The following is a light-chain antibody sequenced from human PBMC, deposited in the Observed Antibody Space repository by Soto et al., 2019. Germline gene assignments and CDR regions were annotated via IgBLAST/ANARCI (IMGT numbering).Light chain of an antibody. CDR1: SSNIGSNY. V-gene: IGLV1-47*02. CDR2: SNN. CDR3: AAWDGSLSGMYV. J-gene: IGLJ1*01. Sequence: QSVLTQPPSESWTPGQRVTISCSGSSSNIGSNYVYWYQQLPGTAPKLLIYSNNQRPSGVPDRFSGSKSCTSASLSISWLRSEDEADYYCAAWDGSLSGMYVFGSGTKLTVL.